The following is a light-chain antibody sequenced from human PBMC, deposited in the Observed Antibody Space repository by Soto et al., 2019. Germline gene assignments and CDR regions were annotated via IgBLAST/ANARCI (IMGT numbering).Light chain of an antibody. CDR3: QTWGTGGVV. Sequence: QLVLTQSPSASASLGASVKLTCTLSSGHSSYAIAWHRQQPEKGPRYLMKLNSDGSHSKGDGIPDRFSGSSSGAERYLTISSLQSEDEADYYCQTWGTGGVVFGGGTQLTVL. CDR1: SGHSSYA. V-gene: IGLV4-69*01. CDR2: LNSDGSH. J-gene: IGLJ2*01.